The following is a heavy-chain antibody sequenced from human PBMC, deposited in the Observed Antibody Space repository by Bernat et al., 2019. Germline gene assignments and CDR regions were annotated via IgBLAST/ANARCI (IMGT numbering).Heavy chain of an antibody. CDR3: ARQQLVYYGMDV. D-gene: IGHD6-13*01. CDR2: ISGSGGST. CDR1: GFTFSSYA. Sequence: EVQLLESGGGLVQPGGSLRLSCAASGFTFSSYAMSWVRQAPGKGLEWVSAISGSGGSTYYADSVKGRFTISRDNSKNTLYLQMNSLRAEDTALYYCARQQLVYYGMDVWGQGTTVTVSS. J-gene: IGHJ6*02. V-gene: IGHV3-23*01.